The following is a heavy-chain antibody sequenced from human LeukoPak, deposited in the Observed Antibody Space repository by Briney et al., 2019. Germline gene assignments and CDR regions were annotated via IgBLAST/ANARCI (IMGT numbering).Heavy chain of an antibody. D-gene: IGHD3-22*01. Sequence: SETLSLTCTVSGGSISSGDYYWRWIRQPPGTGLEWIGYIYYSGSTYYSPSLKSRVTISVDTSKNQFSLKLSSVTAADTAVYYCARDSYDSSGYGRFDYWGQGTLVTVSS. CDR1: GGSISSGDYY. J-gene: IGHJ4*02. CDR3: ARDSYDSSGYGRFDY. CDR2: IYYSGST. V-gene: IGHV4-30-4*01.